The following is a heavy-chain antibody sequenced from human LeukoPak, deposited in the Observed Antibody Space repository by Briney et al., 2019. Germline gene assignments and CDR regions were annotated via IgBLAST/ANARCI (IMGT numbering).Heavy chain of an antibody. Sequence: GASVKVSCKASGYTFTSYGISWVRQAPGQGLEWMGWISAYNGNTNYAQKLQGRVTMTTDTSTSTAYMELRSLRSDDTAVYYCARARGEMVRGVASRHYYYYMDVWGKRTTVTISS. V-gene: IGHV1-18*01. D-gene: IGHD3-10*01. J-gene: IGHJ6*03. CDR1: GYTFTSYG. CDR2: ISAYNGNT. CDR3: ARARGEMVRGVASRHYYYYMDV.